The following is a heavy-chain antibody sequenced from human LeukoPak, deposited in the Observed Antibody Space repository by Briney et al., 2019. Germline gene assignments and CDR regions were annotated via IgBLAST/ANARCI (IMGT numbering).Heavy chain of an antibody. V-gene: IGHV1-18*01. D-gene: IGHD6-6*01. J-gene: IGHJ5*02. CDR3: ARLGTWGIPLAARPGNWFDP. CDR2: ISAYNGNT. CDR1: GYTFTSYG. Sequence: GASAKVSCKASGYTFTSYGISWVRQAPGQGLEWMGWISAYNGNTNYAQKLQGRVTMTTDTSTSTAYMELRSLRSDDTAVYYCARLGTWGIPLAARPGNWFDPWGQGTLVTVSS.